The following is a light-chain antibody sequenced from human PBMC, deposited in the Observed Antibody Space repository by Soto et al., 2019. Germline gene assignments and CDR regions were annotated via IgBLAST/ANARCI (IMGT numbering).Light chain of an antibody. CDR1: SSDIGGYNY. CDR2: EVS. J-gene: IGLJ1*01. V-gene: IGLV2-14*01. CDR3: SSYTNGNTPCV. Sequence: QSALTQPASVSGSPGQSITISCTGTSSDIGGYNYVSWYQQVPGKAPKLMIYEVSYRPSGVSNRFSGSKSGNTASLTISGLQAADEADYSCSSYTNGNTPCVFGAGTKVTVL.